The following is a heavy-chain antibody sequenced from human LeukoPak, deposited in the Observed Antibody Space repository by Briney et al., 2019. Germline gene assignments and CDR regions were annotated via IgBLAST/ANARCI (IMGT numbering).Heavy chain of an antibody. CDR2: IKTDGSST. V-gene: IGHV3-74*01. D-gene: IGHD2-2*01. J-gene: IGHJ4*02. Sequence: GGSLRLSCAASGFTFSTYWMHWVRQAPGKGLVWVSRIKTDGSSTNYADSVKGRFTISRDNAKNTLYLQMNSLRAEDTAVYYCARDLGSTSCYHWGQGTLVTVSS. CDR1: GFTFSTYW. CDR3: ARDLGSTSCYH.